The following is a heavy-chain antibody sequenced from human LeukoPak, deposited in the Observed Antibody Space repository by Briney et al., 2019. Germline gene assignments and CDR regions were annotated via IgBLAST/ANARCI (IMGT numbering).Heavy chain of an antibody. D-gene: IGHD6-19*01. CDR1: GFTFDDYG. Sequence: GGSLRLSCAASGFTFDDYGMSWVRQAPGKGLEWVSGINWNGGSTGYADSVKGRFTISRDNGKNSLYLQMNSLRAEDTALYYCARVAGSRWLPNFYYWGQGTLVTVSS. J-gene: IGHJ4*02. V-gene: IGHV3-20*04. CDR3: ARVAGSRWLPNFYY. CDR2: INWNGGST.